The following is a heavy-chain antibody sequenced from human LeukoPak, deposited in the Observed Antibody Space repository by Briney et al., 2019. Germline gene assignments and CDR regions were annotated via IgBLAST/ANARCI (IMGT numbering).Heavy chain of an antibody. CDR1: GYTFTSYG. CDR3: ARGELRFLEWSNNWFDP. Sequence: SVKVSCKASGYTFTSYGISWVRQAPGQGLEWMGRIIPIFGTANYAQKFQGRVTITTDESTSTAYMELSSLRSEDTAVYYCARGELRFLEWSNNWFDPWGQGTLVTVSS. V-gene: IGHV1-69*05. CDR2: IIPIFGTA. D-gene: IGHD3-3*01. J-gene: IGHJ5*02.